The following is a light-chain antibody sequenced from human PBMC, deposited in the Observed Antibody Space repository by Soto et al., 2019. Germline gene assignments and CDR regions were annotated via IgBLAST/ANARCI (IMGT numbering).Light chain of an antibody. V-gene: IGKV1-39*01. J-gene: IGKJ1*01. CDR2: TAS. CDR1: QSISTY. CDR3: QQSYATHS. Sequence: DIQMTQSPSSLSASVGDRVTITCRASQSISTYLNWYQQKPGKAPKLLIYTASGLQGGVPSRFSGSGSGIDFTLTISSLQPEDFATYYCQQSYATHSFGQGTRVEIK.